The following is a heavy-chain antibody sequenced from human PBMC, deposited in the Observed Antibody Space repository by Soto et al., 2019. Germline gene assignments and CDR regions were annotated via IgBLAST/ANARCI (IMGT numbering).Heavy chain of an antibody. CDR2: IYYSGST. V-gene: IGHV4-30-4*01. CDR3: ARERPDGSRLDP. CDR1: GGSISSGDYY. Sequence: PSETLSLTCTVSGGSISSGDYYWSWIRQPPGKGLERIGYIYYSGSTYYNPYLKSRDTISVDTSKIQFSLKLSSVIAADTAVYYCARERPDGSRLDPWGQGTLVTVS. D-gene: IGHD6-13*01. J-gene: IGHJ5*02.